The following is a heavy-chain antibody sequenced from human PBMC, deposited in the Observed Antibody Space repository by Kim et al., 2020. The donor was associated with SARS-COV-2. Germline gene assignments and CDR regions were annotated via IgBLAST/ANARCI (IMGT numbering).Heavy chain of an antibody. D-gene: IGHD6-13*01. V-gene: IGHV4-39*07. CDR1: GGSISTTFYY. CDR3: ARGTRYNSRRYYPHFD. CDR2: ISYSGST. Sequence: SETLSLTCTVSGGSISTTFYYWGWIRQPPGKGLEWIGSISYSGSTYYNPSLKSRVTISVDTSKNQFSLRLSSVTAADTAVYYCARGTRYNSRRYYPHFD. J-gene: IGHJ4*01.